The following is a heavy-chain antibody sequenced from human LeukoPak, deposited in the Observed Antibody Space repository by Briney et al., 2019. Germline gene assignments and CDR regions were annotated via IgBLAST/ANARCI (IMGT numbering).Heavy chain of an antibody. J-gene: IGHJ3*02. CDR1: GFTFSSYG. CDR2: ISGSGGST. V-gene: IGHV3-23*01. D-gene: IGHD2-2*01. CDR3: AKAIVVVPAAIRSLGGAFDI. Sequence: PGGSLRLSCAASGFTFSSYGMSWVRQAPGKGLEWVSAISGSGGSTYYADSVKGRFTISRDNSKNTLYLQMNSLRAEDTAVYYCAKAIVVVPAAIRSLGGAFDIWGQGTMVTVSS.